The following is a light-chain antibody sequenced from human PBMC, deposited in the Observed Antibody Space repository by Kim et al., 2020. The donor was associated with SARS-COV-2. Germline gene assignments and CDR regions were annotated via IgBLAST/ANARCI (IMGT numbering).Light chain of an antibody. Sequence: IPISCSGTSSDGGGYNFVSCSRQHPGHAPKPKIYDVSSRPPGVSNRFSGSKSDNTASLTISVLRAEDEADYYYTAFANSNTCVFGTGTKVTVL. CDR2: DVS. V-gene: IGLV2-14*04. CDR1: SSDGGGYNF. J-gene: IGLJ1*01. CDR3: TAFANSNTCV.